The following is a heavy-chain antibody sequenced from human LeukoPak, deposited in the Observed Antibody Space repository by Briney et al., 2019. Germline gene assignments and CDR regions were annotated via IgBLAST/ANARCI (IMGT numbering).Heavy chain of an antibody. Sequence: KPGGSLRLSCAASGFTFSSYSMNWVRQAPGKGLEWVSSISSSSGYIYYADSVKGRFTISRDNAKNSLYLQMNSLRAEDTAVYYCARVGLAFLGLSPWGQGTLVTVSS. D-gene: IGHD2/OR15-2a*01. J-gene: IGHJ5*02. V-gene: IGHV3-21*01. CDR1: GFTFSSYS. CDR3: ARVGLAFLGLSP. CDR2: ISSSSGYI.